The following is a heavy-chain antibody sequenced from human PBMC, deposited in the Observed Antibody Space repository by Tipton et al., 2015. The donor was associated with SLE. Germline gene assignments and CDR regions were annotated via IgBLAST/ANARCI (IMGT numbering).Heavy chain of an antibody. D-gene: IGHD2-2*01. V-gene: IGHV1-24*01. CDR2: FDPEDGET. CDR1: GYTLTELS. Sequence: QSGPEVKKPGASVKVSCKVSGYTLTELSMHWVRQAPGKGLEWMGGFDPEDGETIYAQKFQGRVAMTEDTSTDTAYMELRSLRSDDTAVYYCATAMPGSFDYWGQGTLVTVSS. J-gene: IGHJ4*02. CDR3: ATAMPGSFDY.